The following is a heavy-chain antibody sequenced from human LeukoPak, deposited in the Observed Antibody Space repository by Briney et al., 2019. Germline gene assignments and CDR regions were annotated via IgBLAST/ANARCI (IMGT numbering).Heavy chain of an antibody. CDR2: ISSSGSTI. V-gene: IGHV3-48*03. Sequence: GGSLTLSCAHAGFTFSSCEMKWGSQAPGQGLEWVSYISSSGSTIYYADSVKGRFTISRDNAKDSLYLQMNSLRAEDTAVYYCARVDTSPTLSGYYYYGMDVWGQGTTVTVSS. J-gene: IGHJ6*02. D-gene: IGHD2-2*01. CDR3: ARVDTSPTLSGYYYYGMDV. CDR1: GFTFSSCE.